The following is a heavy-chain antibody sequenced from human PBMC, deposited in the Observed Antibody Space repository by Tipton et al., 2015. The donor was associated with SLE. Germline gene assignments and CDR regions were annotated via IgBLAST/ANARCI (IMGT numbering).Heavy chain of an antibody. CDR2: INPSGDST. V-gene: IGHV1-46*01. CDR1: GHTFTNDY. J-gene: IGHJ3*02. Sequence: QVQLVQSGAEVKKPGASVKVSCKASGHTFTNDYTHWVRQAPGQGLEWMGIINPSGDSTSYAQKFQGRVTMTRDTSTSTVYMELSSLRSEDTAVYYCARDWRQGDAFDIWGQGTMVTVSS. D-gene: IGHD1-1*01. CDR3: ARDWRQGDAFDI.